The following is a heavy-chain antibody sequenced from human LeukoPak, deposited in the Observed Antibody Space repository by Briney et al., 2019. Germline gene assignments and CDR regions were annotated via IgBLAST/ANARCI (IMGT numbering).Heavy chain of an antibody. CDR1: GYTFSGYY. CDR3: ARELLWFGELFFDI. D-gene: IGHD3-10*01. V-gene: IGHV1-2*02. J-gene: IGHJ3*02. Sequence: ASAKVSCKASGYTFSGYYMHWVRQAPGQGLEWMGWINPNSGGTNYARKFQGRVTMTRDTSISTAYMELSRLRSDDTAVYYCARELLWFGELFFDIWGQGTMVTVSS. CDR2: INPNSGGT.